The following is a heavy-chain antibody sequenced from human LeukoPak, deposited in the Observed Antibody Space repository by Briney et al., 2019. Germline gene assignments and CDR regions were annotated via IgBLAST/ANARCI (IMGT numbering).Heavy chain of an antibody. V-gene: IGHV4-59*01. CDR1: SDSNSSYY. Sequence: SETLSLTCTVSSDSNSSYYWTWIRQPPGKGQEWIGYIYHSGSTNYNPSLKSRVTISVDTSKNQFSLKLSSVTAADTAVYYCAGTVVGTTWRAFDIWGQGAMVTVSS. D-gene: IGHD1-26*01. CDR2: IYHSGST. CDR3: AGTVVGTTWRAFDI. J-gene: IGHJ3*02.